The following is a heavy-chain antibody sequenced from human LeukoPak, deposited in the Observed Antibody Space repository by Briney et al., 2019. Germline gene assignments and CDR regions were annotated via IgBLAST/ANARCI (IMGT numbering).Heavy chain of an antibody. Sequence: GGSLRLSCAASGFTFSSYAMHWVRQAPGKGLEWVAVISYDGSNKYYADSVKGRSTISRDNSKNTLYLQMNSLRAEDTAVYYCARGDTYCSSISCPRLYYGMDVWGQGTTVTVSS. CDR1: GFTFSSYA. D-gene: IGHD2-2*01. CDR2: ISYDGSNK. CDR3: ARGDTYCSSISCPRLYYGMDV. J-gene: IGHJ6*02. V-gene: IGHV3-30-3*01.